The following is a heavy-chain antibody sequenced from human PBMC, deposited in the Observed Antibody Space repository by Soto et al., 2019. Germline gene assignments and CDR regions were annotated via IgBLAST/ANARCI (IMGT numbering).Heavy chain of an antibody. CDR3: ARGRSIAARRAYYYYGMDV. V-gene: IGHV1-46*01. CDR1: GYTFTSYG. Sequence: ASVKVSCKASGYTFTSYGISWVRQAPGQGLEWMGIINPSGGSTSYAQKFQGRVTMTRDTSTSTVYMELSSLRSEDTAVYYCARGRSIAARRAYYYYGMDVWGQGTTVTVSS. J-gene: IGHJ6*02. D-gene: IGHD6-6*01. CDR2: INPSGGST.